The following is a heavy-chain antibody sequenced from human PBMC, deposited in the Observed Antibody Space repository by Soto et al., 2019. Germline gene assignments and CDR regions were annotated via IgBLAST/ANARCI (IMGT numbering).Heavy chain of an antibody. J-gene: IGHJ1*01. D-gene: IGHD4-17*01. Sequence: SETLSLTCAVYGGSFSGYYWSWIRQPPGKGLEWIGYTYYSGSTNYNPSLKSRVTISVDTSKNQFSLKLSSVTAADTAVYYCARSRTTVTPSGFQHWGQGTLVTVSS. CDR3: ARSRTTVTPSGFQH. V-gene: IGHV4-59*01. CDR2: TYYSGST. CDR1: GGSFSGYY.